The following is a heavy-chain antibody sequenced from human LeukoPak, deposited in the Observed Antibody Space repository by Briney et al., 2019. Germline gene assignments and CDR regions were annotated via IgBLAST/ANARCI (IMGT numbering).Heavy chain of an antibody. Sequence: PGRSLRLSCAASGFTFSSYGMHWVRQAPGKGLEWVAVISYDGSNKYYADSVKGRLTISRDNSKNTLYLQMNSLRAEDTAVYYCAKPYYYGSGSYYFDYWGQGTLVTVSS. CDR1: GFTFSSYG. CDR2: ISYDGSNK. D-gene: IGHD3-10*01. J-gene: IGHJ4*02. V-gene: IGHV3-30*18. CDR3: AKPYYYGSGSYYFDY.